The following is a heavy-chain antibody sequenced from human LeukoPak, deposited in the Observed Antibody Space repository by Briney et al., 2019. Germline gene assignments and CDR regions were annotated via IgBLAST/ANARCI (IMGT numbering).Heavy chain of an antibody. V-gene: IGHV4-39*01. CDR3: ARHIRANNWFDP. Sequence: PSETLSLTCTVSGDSLSSTDYYWDWIRQPPGKALEWIGDINYRGGTYYKSSLKSRVTMSLDTSKNQLYLRLNSVTAADTGVYYCARHIRANNWFDPWGQGTLVTVSS. D-gene: IGHD1-14*01. CDR2: INYRGGT. J-gene: IGHJ5*02. CDR1: GDSLSSTDYY.